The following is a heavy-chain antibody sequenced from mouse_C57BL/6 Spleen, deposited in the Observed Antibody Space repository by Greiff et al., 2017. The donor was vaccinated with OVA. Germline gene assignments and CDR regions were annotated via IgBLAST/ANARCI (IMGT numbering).Heavy chain of an antibody. CDR3: ARRRDYYGNYEGYFDV. J-gene: IGHJ1*03. D-gene: IGHD2-1*01. Sequence: VQLQQSGPELVKPGASVKISCKASGYAFSSSWMNWVKQRPGKGLEWIGRIYPGDGDTNYNGKFKGKATLTADKSSSTAYMQLSSLTSEDSAVYVCARRRDYYGNYEGYFDVWGTGTTVTVSS. V-gene: IGHV1-82*01. CDR1: GYAFSSSW. CDR2: IYPGDGDT.